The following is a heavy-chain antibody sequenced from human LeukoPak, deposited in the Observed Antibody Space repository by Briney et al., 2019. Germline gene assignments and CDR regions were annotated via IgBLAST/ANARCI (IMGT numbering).Heavy chain of an antibody. J-gene: IGHJ4*02. Sequence: GGSLRLSCAASGFTFSSYSMSWVRQAPGKGLEWVSVIYSGGNTYYADSVRGRFTISRDNSKNTLYLQMNSLRAEDTAVYYCARDLYYYDSSGYLRWGQGTLVTVSS. D-gene: IGHD3-22*01. CDR1: GFTFSSYS. CDR2: IYSGGNT. V-gene: IGHV3-53*01. CDR3: ARDLYYYDSSGYLR.